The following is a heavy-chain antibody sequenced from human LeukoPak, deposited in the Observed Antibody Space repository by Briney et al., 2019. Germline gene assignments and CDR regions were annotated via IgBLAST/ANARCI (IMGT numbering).Heavy chain of an antibody. CDR1: VYTFTSYG. CDR3: ARIYSSTYLDY. V-gene: IGHV1-18*01. D-gene: IGHD6-13*01. CDR2: ISAYNGNT. Sequence: ASVTVSCTSSVYTFTSYGISWVRQAPGQGLEWMGWISAYNGNTNYAQKLQGRVTMTTDTSTSTAYMELRSLRSDDTAVYYCARIYSSTYLDYWGQGTLVTVSS. J-gene: IGHJ4*02.